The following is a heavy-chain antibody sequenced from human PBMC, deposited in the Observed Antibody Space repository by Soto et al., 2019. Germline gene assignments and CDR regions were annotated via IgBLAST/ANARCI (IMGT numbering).Heavy chain of an antibody. D-gene: IGHD3-10*01. J-gene: IGHJ4*02. V-gene: IGHV1-46*03. CDR3: ARELNYYGSSKVGYFDY. Sequence: KFQGRVTMTRDTSTSTVYMELSSLRSEDTAVYYCARELNYYGSSKVGYFDYWGQGTLVTVSS.